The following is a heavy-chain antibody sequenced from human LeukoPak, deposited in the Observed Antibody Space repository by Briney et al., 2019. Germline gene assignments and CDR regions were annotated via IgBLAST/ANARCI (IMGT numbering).Heavy chain of an antibody. J-gene: IGHJ4*02. CDR1: GFTFSNAW. V-gene: IGHV3-15*01. Sequence: PGGSLRLSCAASGFTFSNAWMSWVRQAPGKGLEWVGRIKSKTDGGTTDYAAPVKGRFTISRDDSKNTLYLQMNSLKTEDTAVYYCTAPRWSNGEFDYWGQGTLVTVSS. CDR3: TAPRWSNGEFDY. CDR2: IKSKTDGGTT. D-gene: IGHD2-15*01.